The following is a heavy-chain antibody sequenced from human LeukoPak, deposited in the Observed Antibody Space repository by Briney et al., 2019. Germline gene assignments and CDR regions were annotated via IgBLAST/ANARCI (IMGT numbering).Heavy chain of an antibody. Sequence: GGSLRLSCAASGFTFSSYSMNWVRQAPGKGLEWVSYISSSSSTIYYADSVKGRFTISRDNAKNSLYLQMNSLRSEDTAVYYCATVHMATIMYWGQGTLVTVSS. CDR3: ATVHMATIMY. CDR1: GFTFSSYS. CDR2: ISSSSSTI. D-gene: IGHD5-24*01. J-gene: IGHJ4*02. V-gene: IGHV3-48*01.